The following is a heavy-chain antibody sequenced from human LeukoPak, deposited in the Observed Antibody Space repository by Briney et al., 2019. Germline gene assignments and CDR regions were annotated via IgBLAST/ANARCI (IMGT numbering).Heavy chain of an antibody. Sequence: SQTLSLTCAISGDSVSSNSAAWIWIRQSPSRGLEWLGRTYYRSKWYNDYAVSVKSRITINPDTSKNQFSLQLNSMTPEDTAVYYCVGGNYWFDPWGQGTLVTVSS. J-gene: IGHJ5*02. D-gene: IGHD1-26*01. CDR1: GDSVSSNSAA. V-gene: IGHV6-1*01. CDR3: VGGNYWFDP. CDR2: TYYRSKWYN.